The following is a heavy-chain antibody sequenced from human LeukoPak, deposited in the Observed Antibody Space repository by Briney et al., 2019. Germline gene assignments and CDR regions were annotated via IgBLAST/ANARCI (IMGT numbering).Heavy chain of an antibody. CDR1: GYTFTGYY. D-gene: IGHD6-6*01. J-gene: IGHJ3*02. V-gene: IGHV1-2*02. CDR2: IYPYSGDT. CDR3: ARDRNSGSSLDI. Sequence: ASEKVSCKASGYTFTGYYIHWVRQAPGQGLEWMGCIYPYSGDTNYAQNFQGRVTMTRDTSISTAYMELSSLKSDDTAVYYCARDRNSGSSLDIWGQGTMLTVSS.